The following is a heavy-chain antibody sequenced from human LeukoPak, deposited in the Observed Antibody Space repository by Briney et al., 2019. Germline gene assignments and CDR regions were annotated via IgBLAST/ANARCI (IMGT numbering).Heavy chain of an antibody. CDR2: IYYSGST. Sequence: PSETLSLTCAVSGYSISSGYYWGWIRQPPGKGLEWIGSIYYSGSTYYNPSLKSRVTISVDTSKNQFSLKLSSVTAADTAVYYCARHAVGATFDYWGQGTLVTVSS. D-gene: IGHD1-26*01. V-gene: IGHV4-38-2*01. CDR1: GYSISSGYY. J-gene: IGHJ4*02. CDR3: ARHAVGATFDY.